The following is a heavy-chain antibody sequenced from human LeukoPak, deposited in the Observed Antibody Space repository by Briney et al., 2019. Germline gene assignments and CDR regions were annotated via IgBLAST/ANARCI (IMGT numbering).Heavy chain of an antibody. CDR1: GGSISSYY. D-gene: IGHD2-2*01. J-gene: IGHJ4*01. CDR3: ARVIGYCSSTSCFGYFDY. Sequence: SETLSLTCTVSGGSISSYYWSWIRQPPGKGLEWVGYIYYSGSTNYNPSLKSRVTTSVDTSKNQLSLKLGSVAAADTAVYYCARVIGYCSSTSCFGYFDYWGQGTLVTVSS. V-gene: IGHV4-59*08. CDR2: IYYSGST.